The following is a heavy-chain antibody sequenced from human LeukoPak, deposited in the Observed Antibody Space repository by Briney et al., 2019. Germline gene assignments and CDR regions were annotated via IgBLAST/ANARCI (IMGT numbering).Heavy chain of an antibody. J-gene: IGHJ3*02. CDR1: GYTFTGYY. Sequence: ASVKVSCKASGYTFTGYYMHWVRQAPGQGLEWMGWINPNSGGTNYAQKFQGRVTMTRDTSISTAYMELSRLRSDDTAVYYCARGRGGYNPYDPLRDAFDIWGQGTMVTVSS. CDR2: INPNSGGT. D-gene: IGHD5-24*01. CDR3: ARGRGGYNPYDPLRDAFDI. V-gene: IGHV1-2*02.